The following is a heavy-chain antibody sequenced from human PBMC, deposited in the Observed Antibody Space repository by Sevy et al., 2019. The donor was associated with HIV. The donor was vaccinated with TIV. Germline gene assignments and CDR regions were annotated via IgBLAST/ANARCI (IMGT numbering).Heavy chain of an antibody. CDR2: IKQDGSEK. D-gene: IGHD3-3*01. Sequence: GGSLRLSCAASGFTFSSYWMSWVRQAPGKGLEWVANIKQDGSEKYYVDSVKGRFTNSRDNAKNSLYLQMNSLRAEDTAVYYSARESMTGYDLWSGYSNYFDYWGQGTLVTVSS. CDR1: GFTFSSYW. J-gene: IGHJ4*02. CDR3: ARESMTGYDLWSGYSNYFDY. V-gene: IGHV3-7*01.